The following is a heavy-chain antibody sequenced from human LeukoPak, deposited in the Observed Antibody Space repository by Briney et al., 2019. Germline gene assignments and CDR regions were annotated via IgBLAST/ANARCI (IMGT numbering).Heavy chain of an antibody. D-gene: IGHD2-2*01. CDR2: IYYSGST. Sequence: SQTLSLTCTVSGGSISSGDCYWSWIRQPPGKGLEWIGYIYYSGSTYYNPSLKSRVTISVDTSKNQFSLKLSSVTAADTAVYYCARVGPAANYYYYMDVWGKGTTVTVSS. CDR1: GGSISSGDCY. V-gene: IGHV4-30-4*08. J-gene: IGHJ6*03. CDR3: ARVGPAANYYYYMDV.